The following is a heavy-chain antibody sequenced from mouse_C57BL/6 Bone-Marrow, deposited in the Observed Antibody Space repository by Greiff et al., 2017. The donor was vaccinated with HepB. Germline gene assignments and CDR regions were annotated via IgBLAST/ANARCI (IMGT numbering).Heavy chain of an antibody. Sequence: VQLQQPGAELVKPGASVKVSCKASGYTFTSYWMHWVKQRPGQGLEWIGRIHPSDSDTNYNQKFKGKATLTVDKSSSTAYMQLRSLTSEDSAVYYCARETTVVDWYFDVWGTGTTVTVSS. V-gene: IGHV1-74*01. CDR1: GYTFTSYW. CDR3: ARETTVVDWYFDV. D-gene: IGHD1-1*01. J-gene: IGHJ1*03. CDR2: IHPSDSDT.